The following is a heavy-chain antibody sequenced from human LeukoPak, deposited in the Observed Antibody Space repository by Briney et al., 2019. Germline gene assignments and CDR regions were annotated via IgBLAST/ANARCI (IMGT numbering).Heavy chain of an antibody. CDR1: GGSISSYY. CDR3: STLLH. V-gene: IGHV3-15*01. Sequence: PSETLSLTCTVSGGSISSYYWSWIRQAPGKGLEWVGRIKSNSDGGTTDYAAPVKGRFTISRDDSKHTVYLQMDSLKIEDTAVYYCSTLLHWGQGALVTVSS. CDR2: IKSNSDGGTT. J-gene: IGHJ4*02.